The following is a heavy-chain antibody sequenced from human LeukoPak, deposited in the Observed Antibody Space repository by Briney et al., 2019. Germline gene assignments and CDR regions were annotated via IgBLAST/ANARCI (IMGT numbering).Heavy chain of an antibody. CDR2: ISAYNSNT. J-gene: IGHJ4*02. V-gene: IGHV1-18*01. Sequence: ASVKVSCKASGYTFTSYGTSWVRQAPGQGLEWMGWISAYNSNTNYAQKFQGRVTMTRDTSISTAYMELSSLKSDDTAVYYCARDLLTWDRFDYWGQGTLVSVSS. D-gene: IGHD1-26*01. CDR1: GYTFTSYG. CDR3: ARDLLTWDRFDY.